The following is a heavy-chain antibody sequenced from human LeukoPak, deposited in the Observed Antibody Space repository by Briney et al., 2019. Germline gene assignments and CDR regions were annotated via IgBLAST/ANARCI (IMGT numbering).Heavy chain of an antibody. V-gene: IGHV1-69*05. CDR2: IIPIFGTA. CDR1: GGTFSSYA. CDR3: ASWNYYDISGYYHQPY. J-gene: IGHJ4*02. D-gene: IGHD3-22*01. Sequence: SVKVSCKASGGTFSSYAISWVRQARGQGLEWMGRIIPIFGTANYAQKFQGRVTITTDESTSTAYMELSSLRSEDTAVYYCASWNYYDISGYYHQPYWGQGTLVTVSS.